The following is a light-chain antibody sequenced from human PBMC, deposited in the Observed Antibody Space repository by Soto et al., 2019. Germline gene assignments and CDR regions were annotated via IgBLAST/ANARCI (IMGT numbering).Light chain of an antibody. CDR3: QQRSNWPPVIT. CDR1: QSFSSY. V-gene: IGKV3-11*01. Sequence: EIVLTQSPSTLSLSPGERATLSCLAIQSFSSYLAWYQHKPGQAPRLLIYDASKRATGIPARFSGRGSGTDFTLTISSREPEEFAVYYCQQRSNWPPVITFGQGTRLESK. J-gene: IGKJ5*01. CDR2: DAS.